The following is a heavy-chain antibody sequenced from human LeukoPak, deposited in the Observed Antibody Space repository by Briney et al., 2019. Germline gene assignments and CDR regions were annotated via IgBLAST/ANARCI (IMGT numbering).Heavy chain of an antibody. V-gene: IGHV3-21*01. CDR1: GFTFSSYS. D-gene: IGHD1-26*01. CDR3: AREGGRYYHAFDI. CDR2: ISSSSSYI. J-gene: IGHJ3*02. Sequence: PGGSLRLSCAASGFTFSSYSMNWVCQAPGKGLEWVSSISSSSSYIYYADSVKGRFTISRDNAKNSLYLQMNSLRAEDTAVYYCAREGGRYYHAFDIWGQGTMVTVSS.